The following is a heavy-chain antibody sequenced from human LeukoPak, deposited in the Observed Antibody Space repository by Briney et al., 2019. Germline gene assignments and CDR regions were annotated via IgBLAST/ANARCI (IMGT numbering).Heavy chain of an antibody. CDR1: GFTFSSYE. CDR2: ISSSGSDI. Sequence: GGSLRLSCAASGFTFSSYELNWVRQAPGKGLEWVSYISSSGSDIYYADSVKGRFTISRDNAKNSLYLHMNSLRAEDTAVYYCVRDGSSWGNFDYWGQGTLVSVSS. D-gene: IGHD7-27*01. V-gene: IGHV3-48*03. CDR3: VRDGSSWGNFDY. J-gene: IGHJ4*02.